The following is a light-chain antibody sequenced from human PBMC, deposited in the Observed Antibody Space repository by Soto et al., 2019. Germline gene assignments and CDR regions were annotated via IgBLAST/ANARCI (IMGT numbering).Light chain of an antibody. CDR3: QQYNDWPPA. CDR2: GAS. CDR1: QRINSK. Sequence: ETGMTQSPATLSLSPGERATLPGRASQRINSKLVWFQQKPGQAPRFLIYGASTRATDIQARFRGSGSGTEFTLNIDSLQSEEFAVYYCQQYNDWPPAFGGGTKVEIK. V-gene: IGKV3-15*01. J-gene: IGKJ4*01.